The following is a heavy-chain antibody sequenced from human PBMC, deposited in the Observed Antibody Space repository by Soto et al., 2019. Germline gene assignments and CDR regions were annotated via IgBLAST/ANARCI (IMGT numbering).Heavy chain of an antibody. CDR3: ARARGGYCSGGSCYERGPYYYYYGMDV. CDR1: GYTFTGYY. V-gene: IGHV1-2*04. CDR2: INPNSGGT. J-gene: IGHJ6*02. D-gene: IGHD2-15*01. Sequence: ASVKVSCKASGYTFTGYYMHWVRQAPGQGLEWMGWINPNSGGTNYAQKFQGWVTMTRDTSISTAYMELSRLRSDDTAVYYCARARGGYCSGGSCYERGPYYYYYGMDVWGQGTTVTVSS.